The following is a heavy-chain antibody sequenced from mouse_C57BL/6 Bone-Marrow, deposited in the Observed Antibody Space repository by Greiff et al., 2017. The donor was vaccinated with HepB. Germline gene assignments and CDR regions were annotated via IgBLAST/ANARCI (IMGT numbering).Heavy chain of an antibody. V-gene: IGHV1-18*01. CDR2: INPNNGGT. CDR3: ARHRGGFDY. J-gene: IGHJ2*01. CDR1: GYTFTDYN. Sequence: EVLLVESGPELVKPGASVKIPCKASGYTFTDYNMDWVKQSHGKSLEWIGDINPNNGGTIYNQKFKGKATLTVDKSSSTAYMELRSLTSEDTAVYYCARHRGGFDYWGQGTTLTVSS.